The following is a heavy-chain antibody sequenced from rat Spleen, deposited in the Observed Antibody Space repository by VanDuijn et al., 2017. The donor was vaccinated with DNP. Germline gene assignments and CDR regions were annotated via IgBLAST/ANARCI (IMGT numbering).Heavy chain of an antibody. J-gene: IGHJ4*01. V-gene: IGHV2S78*01. Sequence: QVQLKETGPDLVQLTQTQSITCTVSGFSLSTCNVHWVRQPPGKGLEWMGVIWSGGNTDYNSALKPRLSISRDTSKSQVFLRMNSLQTEDSGIYYCNRIVGALDAWGQGTSVTVSP. CDR1: GFSLSTCN. CDR3: NRIVGALDA. CDR2: IWSGGNT. D-gene: IGHD1-1*01.